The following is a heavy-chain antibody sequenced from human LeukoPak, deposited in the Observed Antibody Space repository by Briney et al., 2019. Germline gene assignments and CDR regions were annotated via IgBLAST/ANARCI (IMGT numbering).Heavy chain of an antibody. J-gene: IGHJ4*02. Sequence: SGTLSLTCAVSGGSISSSNWWSWVRQPPGKGLEWIGEIYHSGSTNYNPSLKIRVTISVDKSKNQFSLKLSSVTAADTAVYYCARGRMAGVFDYWGQGTLVTVSS. CDR2: IYHSGST. CDR3: ARGRMAGVFDY. CDR1: GGSISSSNW. V-gene: IGHV4-4*02. D-gene: IGHD6-19*01.